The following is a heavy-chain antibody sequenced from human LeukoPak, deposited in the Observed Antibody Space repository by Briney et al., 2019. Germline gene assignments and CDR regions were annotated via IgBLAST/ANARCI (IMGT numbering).Heavy chain of an antibody. Sequence: ASVKVSCKASGYTFTGYYMHWVRQAPGQGLEWMGRINPNSGGTNYAQKFQGRVTMTRDTSISTAYMELSRQRSDDTAVYYCARGPSVIAAAGWDWFDPWGQGTLVTVSS. V-gene: IGHV1-2*06. CDR3: ARGPSVIAAAGWDWFDP. CDR2: INPNSGGT. J-gene: IGHJ5*02. CDR1: GYTFTGYY. D-gene: IGHD6-13*01.